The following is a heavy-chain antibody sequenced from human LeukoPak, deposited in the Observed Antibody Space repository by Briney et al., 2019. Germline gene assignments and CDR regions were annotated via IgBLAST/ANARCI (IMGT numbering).Heavy chain of an antibody. CDR1: GGSFSGYY. CDR3: ARGENFDS. CDR2: IDHSGRT. D-gene: IGHD5-24*01. Sequence: RPSETLSLTCAVYGGSFSGYYWNWLRQPSGKGLEWIGEIDHSGRTNRNPSLRSRVTISVDTSKKQFSLKMNSVTAADTAVYFCARGENFDSWGQGTLVAVSS. J-gene: IGHJ4*02. V-gene: IGHV4-34*01.